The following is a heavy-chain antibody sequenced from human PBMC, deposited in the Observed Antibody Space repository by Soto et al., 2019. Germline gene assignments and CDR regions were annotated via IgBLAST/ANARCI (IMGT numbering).Heavy chain of an antibody. V-gene: IGHV4-34*01. Sequence: QVQVQQWGAGLLKPSETLSVTCAVYGGSFSENHWSWIRQPPGKGLEWIGEIQNTGGTNYSPSLKSRVTISVDRSKNQLSLSLTSVSAADTAVYYCARSRNLDVWGQGTTVIVSS. CDR1: GGSFSENH. CDR3: ARSRNLDV. CDR2: IQNTGGT. D-gene: IGHD1-1*01. J-gene: IGHJ6*02.